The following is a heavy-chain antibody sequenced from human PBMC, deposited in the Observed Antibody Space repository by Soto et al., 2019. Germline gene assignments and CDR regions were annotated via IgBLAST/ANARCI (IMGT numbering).Heavy chain of an antibody. CDR1: GLTFGGDG. D-gene: IGHD3-3*01. V-gene: IGHV3-30-3*01. J-gene: IGHJ6*02. CDR2: RTYDGSTK. Sequence: PGGSLRLSCAASGLTFGGDGMHWVRQGPGKGREGVAVRTYDGSTKFYADSVRGRFTISRDNSKSTLYLQMASLISKDTAVDYCARDVGTQMDFWSTSGMDVWGQGTTVPVPS. CDR3: ARDVGTQMDFWSTSGMDV.